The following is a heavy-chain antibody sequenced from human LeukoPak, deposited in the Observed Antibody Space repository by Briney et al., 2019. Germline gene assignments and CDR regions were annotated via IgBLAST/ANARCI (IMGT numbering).Heavy chain of an antibody. CDR3: ARGYDFWSASGGQNYYYMDV. CDR2: ISSSSNYI. CDR1: EFTFSSYA. J-gene: IGHJ6*03. Sequence: GGTLRLSCAASEFTFSSYAMNWVRQAPGKGLEWVSSISSSSNYIFYADSVKGRFAISRDNAKNSLYLQMNSLRAEDTAVYYCARGYDFWSASGGQNYYYMDVWGKGTTVTVSS. D-gene: IGHD3-3*01. V-gene: IGHV3-21*01.